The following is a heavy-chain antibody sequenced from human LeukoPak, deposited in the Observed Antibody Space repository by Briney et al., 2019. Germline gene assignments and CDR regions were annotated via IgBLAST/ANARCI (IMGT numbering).Heavy chain of an antibody. Sequence: GGSLRLSCAAFGFTFSSSGMHWVRQAPGKGLEWVAVISYDGRNEFYADSVKGRFTISRDNSKNTLYLQMNSLRADDTAVYYCANGQSSGTMGGYWGQGTLVTVSS. CDR3: ANGQSSGTMGGY. J-gene: IGHJ4*02. V-gene: IGHV3-30*18. D-gene: IGHD3-22*01. CDR2: ISYDGRNE. CDR1: GFTFSSSG.